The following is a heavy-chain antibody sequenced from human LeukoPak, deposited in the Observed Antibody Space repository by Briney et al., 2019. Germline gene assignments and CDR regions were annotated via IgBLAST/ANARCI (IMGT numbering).Heavy chain of an antibody. J-gene: IGHJ4*02. CDR1: GGSLSGYF. CDR2: VNHGGAT. D-gene: IGHD3-22*01. CDR3: ARGRENYYGGSVYPSGLYFDY. V-gene: IGHV4-34*01. Sequence: PSETLSLTCGVSGGSLSGYFWNWIRQPPGKGLEYIGEVNHGGATIVNPSLQSRVTISIDTSRNQFSLRLSSVTAADTAVYYCARGRENYYGGSVYPSGLYFDYWPQGTLVTVPS.